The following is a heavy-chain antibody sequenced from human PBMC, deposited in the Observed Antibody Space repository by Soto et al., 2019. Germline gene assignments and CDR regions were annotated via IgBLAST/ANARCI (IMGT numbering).Heavy chain of an antibody. Sequence: GGSLRLSCAASGFTFNVYGMHWVRQAPDKGLEWVALISYDGSNQYYADSVKGRFTISRDNSKDTLFLQMNSLRADDTAVYYCAKDQASGQGSFDSWGQGTLVTVSS. CDR3: AKDQASGQGSFDS. CDR2: ISYDGSNQ. CDR1: GFTFNVYG. J-gene: IGHJ4*02. V-gene: IGHV3-30*18.